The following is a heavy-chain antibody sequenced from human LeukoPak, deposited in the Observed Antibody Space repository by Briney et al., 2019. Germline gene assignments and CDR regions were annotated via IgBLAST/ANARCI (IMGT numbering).Heavy chain of an antibody. CDR3: ARHPVNPRVVVVPAAIRRELGGWFDP. CDR2: INHSGST. V-gene: IGHV4-34*01. Sequence: SETLSLTCAVYGGSFSGYYWSWIRQPPGKGLEWIGEINHSGSTNYNPSLKSRVTISVDTSKNQFSLKLSSVTAADTAVYYCARHPVNPRVVVVPAAIRRELGGWFDPWGQGTLVTVSS. CDR1: GGSFSGYY. J-gene: IGHJ5*02. D-gene: IGHD2-2*01.